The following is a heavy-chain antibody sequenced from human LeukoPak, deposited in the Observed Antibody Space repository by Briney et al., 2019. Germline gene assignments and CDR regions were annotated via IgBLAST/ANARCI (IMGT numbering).Heavy chain of an antibody. CDR1: GYTFTDSY. J-gene: IGHJ4*02. D-gene: IGHD3-22*01. CDR3: AKDRGYNSFDF. V-gene: IGHV1-2*02. Sequence: ASVRVSCKASGYTFTDSYMHWMRQAPGQGLEWMGWINPHGDTNHAQKFQGRVTMTRDTSISTADMELNSLVSDDTGVYYCAKDRGYNSFDFWGQGTLVTVSS. CDR2: INPHGDT.